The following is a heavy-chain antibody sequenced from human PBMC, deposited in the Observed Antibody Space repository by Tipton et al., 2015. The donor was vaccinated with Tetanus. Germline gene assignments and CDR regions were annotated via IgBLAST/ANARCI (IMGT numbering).Heavy chain of an antibody. CDR2: VSSSGNS. J-gene: IGHJ4*02. D-gene: IGHD6-13*01. V-gene: IGHV4-4*07. CDR1: GGSVSSYY. CDR3: ARGWGSSWYYFDY. Sequence: TLSLTCTVSGGSVSSYYWTWFRQPPGKRLEWIGFVSSSGNSNYNPSLKSRVTMSVDTSKRQFSLKLNSVTAADTAVYYCARGWGSSWYYFDYWGQGILVTVSS.